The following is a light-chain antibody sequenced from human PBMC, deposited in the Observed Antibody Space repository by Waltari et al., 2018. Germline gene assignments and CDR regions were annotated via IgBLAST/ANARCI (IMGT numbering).Light chain of an antibody. CDR2: GVS. Sequence: ESVLPQSPGTLPLSPGERATLSCKTSQNISSSYLTWYQQKPGQAPRLVVYGVSTRATGIPDRFSGSRSGTDFTLTISRLEPEDFAVYYCQQYGGSPRIFTFGAGTKVEIK. CDR3: QQYGGSPRIFT. CDR1: QNISSSY. J-gene: IGKJ3*01. V-gene: IGKV3-20*01.